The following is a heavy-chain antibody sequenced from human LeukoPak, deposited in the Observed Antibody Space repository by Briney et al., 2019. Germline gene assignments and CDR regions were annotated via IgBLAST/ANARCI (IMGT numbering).Heavy chain of an antibody. V-gene: IGHV3-13*01. D-gene: IGHD1-26*01. Sequence: AGGSLRLSCAASGFTFSSYDMHWVRQATGKGLEWVSAIGTAGDTYYPGSVKGRFTISRENAKNSLYLQMNSQRAGDTAVYYCARAIRLMGATTFAFDIWGQGTMVTVSS. CDR2: IGTAGDT. J-gene: IGHJ3*02. CDR1: GFTFSSYD. CDR3: ARAIRLMGATTFAFDI.